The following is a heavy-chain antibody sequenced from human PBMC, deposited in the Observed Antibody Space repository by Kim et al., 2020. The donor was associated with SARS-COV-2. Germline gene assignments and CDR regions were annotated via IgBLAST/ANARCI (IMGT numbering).Heavy chain of an antibody. D-gene: IGHD4-17*01. Sequence: AVKRRFTITRDKAKNALYLQMKSLRAEETAGYYCARVRTVTWFDPWGQGTLVTVSS. J-gene: IGHJ5*02. V-gene: IGHV3-11*06. CDR3: ARVRTVTWFDP.